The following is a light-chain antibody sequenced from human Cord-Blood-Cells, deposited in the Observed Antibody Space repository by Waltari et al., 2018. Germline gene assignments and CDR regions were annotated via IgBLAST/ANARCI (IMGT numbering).Light chain of an antibody. J-gene: IGKJ1*01. CDR1: QSISSW. CDR3: QHYNSYST. V-gene: IGKV1-5*03. Sequence: DIQMTHSPSTMPASVGDRVNITCRASQSISSWLAWYQHKPRKAPKLLIYKASSIESGVPSRVSGSGSGTEFTLTISSLQPDDFSTYYCQHYNSYSTFGQGTKVEIK. CDR2: KAS.